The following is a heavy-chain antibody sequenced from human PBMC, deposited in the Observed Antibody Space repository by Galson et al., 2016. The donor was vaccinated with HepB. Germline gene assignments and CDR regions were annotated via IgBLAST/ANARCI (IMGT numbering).Heavy chain of an antibody. V-gene: IGHV2-5*02. Sequence: PALVKPTQTLTPTCTFSGFSLSTSGVGVGWIRQPPGKALEWLALIYWDDDKRYSPSLKSRLTITKDTPKNQVVLTMTNMDPVDTATYYCAHRRIFYSSRWHWFDPWGRGILVTVSS. CDR3: AHRRIFYSSRWHWFDP. CDR2: IYWDDDK. J-gene: IGHJ5*02. CDR1: GFSLSTSGVG. D-gene: IGHD6-13*01.